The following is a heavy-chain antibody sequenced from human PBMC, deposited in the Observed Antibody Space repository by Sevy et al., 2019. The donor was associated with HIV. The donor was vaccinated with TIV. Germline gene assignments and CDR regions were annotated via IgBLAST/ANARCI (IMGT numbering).Heavy chain of an antibody. CDR3: ARDGRGISAFDI. J-gene: IGHJ3*02. V-gene: IGHV3-23*01. CDR1: EFTFSSHA. CDR2: IGGNGENT. D-gene: IGHD3-3*02. Sequence: GGSLRLSCAASEFTFSSHAVSWVRQAPGKGLEWVSAIGGNGENTHYADSVRGRFTISRDNFKNTLYLHMSTLRAEDTALYSCARDGRGISAFDIWGQGTMVTVSS.